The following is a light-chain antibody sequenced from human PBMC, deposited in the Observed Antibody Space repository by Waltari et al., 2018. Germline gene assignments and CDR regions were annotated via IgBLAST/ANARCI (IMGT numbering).Light chain of an antibody. J-gene: IGKJ1*01. Sequence: EIVMTQSPATLSVSPGDSVTLPCRASQSVTSNLAWYQHKPGQAPRLLMYDASKRDSGIPARFIGSGSGTDFTLTITSLQSEDFAVYFCQHYYNWPSFGQGTKVEIK. CDR2: DAS. V-gene: IGKV3-15*01. CDR3: QHYYNWPS. CDR1: QSVTSN.